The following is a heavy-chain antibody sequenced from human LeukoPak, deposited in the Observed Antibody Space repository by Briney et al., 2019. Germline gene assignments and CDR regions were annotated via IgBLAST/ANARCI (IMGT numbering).Heavy chain of an antibody. J-gene: IGHJ6*03. V-gene: IGHV3-7*01. CDR3: AKSGRSGDTQYHNMDV. D-gene: IGHD2-21*02. CDR1: GFSFNTFW. Sequence: GSLRLSCATSGFSFNTFWMTWVRQAPGKGLEWVANIKADGSEKYYVDSVKGRFTTFRDNAENSLSLQMNDLRAEDTAVYYCAKSGRSGDTQYHNMDVWGKGITVTVSS. CDR2: IKADGSEK.